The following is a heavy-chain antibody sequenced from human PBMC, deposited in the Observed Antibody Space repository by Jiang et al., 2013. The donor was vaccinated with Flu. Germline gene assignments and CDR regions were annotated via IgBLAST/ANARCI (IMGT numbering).Heavy chain of an antibody. J-gene: IGHJ4*02. V-gene: IGHV6-1*01. Sequence: QTLSLTCAISGDSVSSNSAAWNWIRQSPSRGLEWLGRTYYRSKWYNDYAVSVKSRITINPDTSKNQFSLQLNSVTPEDTAVYYCARVVGEADSAIIAVAGFFDYWGQGTLVTVSS. CDR3: ARVVGEADSAIIAVAGFFDY. D-gene: IGHD6-19*01. CDR1: GDSVSSNSAA. CDR2: TYYRSKWYN.